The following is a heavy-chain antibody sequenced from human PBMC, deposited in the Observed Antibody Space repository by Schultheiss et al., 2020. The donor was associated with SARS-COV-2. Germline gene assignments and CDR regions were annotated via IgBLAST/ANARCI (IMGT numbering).Heavy chain of an antibody. CDR2: IYYSGST. Sequence: SQTLSLTCTVSGGSISSYYWSWIRQPPGKGLEWIGYIYYSGSTNYNPSLKSRVTISVDKSKNQFSLKLSSVTAADTAVYYCARDHLIVVVPAATLYYYYGMDVWGQGTTVTVSS. J-gene: IGHJ6*02. V-gene: IGHV4-59*12. D-gene: IGHD2-2*01. CDR3: ARDHLIVVVPAATLYYYYGMDV. CDR1: GGSISSYY.